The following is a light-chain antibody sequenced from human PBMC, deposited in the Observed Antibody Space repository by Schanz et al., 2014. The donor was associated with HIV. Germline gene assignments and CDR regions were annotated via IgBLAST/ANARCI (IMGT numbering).Light chain of an antibody. CDR2: EVN. CDR3: ATWDDSLRGRV. CDR1: SSDVGGYKY. J-gene: IGLJ3*02. Sequence: QSALTQPPSASGSPGQSVTISCTGTSSDVGGYKYVSWYQQHPGKAPKLMIYEVNQRPSGVPDRFSGSKSGNTASLAISGLRSEDEADYYCATWDDSLRGRVFGGGTKLTVL. V-gene: IGLV2-8*01.